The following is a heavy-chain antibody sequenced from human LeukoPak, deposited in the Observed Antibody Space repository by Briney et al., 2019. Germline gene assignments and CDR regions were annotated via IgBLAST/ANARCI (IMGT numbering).Heavy chain of an antibody. J-gene: IGHJ4*02. CDR3: AKSLPSWLQALDY. CDR2: ISGSGDST. Sequence: GGSLRLSCAASGFTFSSYAMSWVRQAPGKGLEWVSYISGSGDSTYYEDSVKGRFTISRDNSKDTLYLQMKSLRAEDTAVYYCAKSLPSWLQALDYRGQGTLVTVSS. CDR1: GFTFSSYA. D-gene: IGHD5-12*01. V-gene: IGHV3-23*01.